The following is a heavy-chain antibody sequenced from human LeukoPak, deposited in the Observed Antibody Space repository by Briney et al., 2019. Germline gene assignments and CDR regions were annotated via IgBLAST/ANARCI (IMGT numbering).Heavy chain of an antibody. CDR3: ATGPPQPVPYIYDSSGYFPN. V-gene: IGHV1-24*01. CDR1: GYTLTELS. CDR2: FDPEDGET. D-gene: IGHD3-22*01. J-gene: IGHJ4*02. Sequence: GASVKVSCKVSGYTLTELSMHWVRQAPGKGLEWMGGFDPEDGETIYAQKFQGRVTMTEDTSTDTAYMELSSLRSEDTAVYYWATGPPQPVPYIYDSSGYFPNWGQGTLVTVSS.